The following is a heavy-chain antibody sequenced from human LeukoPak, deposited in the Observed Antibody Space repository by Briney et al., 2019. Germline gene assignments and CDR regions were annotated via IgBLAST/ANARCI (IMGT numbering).Heavy chain of an antibody. CDR2: INHSGST. D-gene: IGHD3-3*01. CDR1: GGSFSGYY. CDR3: ARIDDYDFWSGHGTDY. V-gene: IGHV4-34*01. Sequence: SETMSLTCAVYGGSFSGYYWSCIRQPPGKGLEWIGEINHSGSTNYNPSLKSRVTISVDTSKNQFSLKLSSVTAADTAVYYCARIDDYDFWSGHGTDYWGQGTLVTVSS. J-gene: IGHJ4*02.